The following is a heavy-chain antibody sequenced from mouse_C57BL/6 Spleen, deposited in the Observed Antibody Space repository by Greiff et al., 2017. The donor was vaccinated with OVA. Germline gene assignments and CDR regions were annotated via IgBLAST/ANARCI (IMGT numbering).Heavy chain of an antibody. CDR1: GYSFTSYY. V-gene: IGHV1-66*01. Sequence: QVQLQQSGPELVKPGASVKISCKASGYSFTSYYIHWVKQRPGQGLEWIGWIYPGSGNTKYNEKFKGKATLTADTSSSTAYMQLSSLTSEDSAVYYCARWEMYDCYCGFAYWGQGTLVTVSA. CDR3: ARWEMYDCYCGFAY. CDR2: IYPGSGNT. D-gene: IGHD2-3*01. J-gene: IGHJ3*01.